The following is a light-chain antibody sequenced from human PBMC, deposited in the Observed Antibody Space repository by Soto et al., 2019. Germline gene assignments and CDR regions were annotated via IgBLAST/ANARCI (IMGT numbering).Light chain of an antibody. CDR1: QSLLHSNGYNY. V-gene: IGKV2-28*01. CDR3: MQALQTPPT. Sequence: DIVMTQSPLSLPVTPGEPASISCRSSQSLLHSNGYNYLDWYLQKPGQSPQLLIYLGSNRASGVSGRFSGSGSGTDFTLIISRVEAEDVGVYYCMQALQTPPTFGQGTKVEIK. J-gene: IGKJ1*01. CDR2: LGS.